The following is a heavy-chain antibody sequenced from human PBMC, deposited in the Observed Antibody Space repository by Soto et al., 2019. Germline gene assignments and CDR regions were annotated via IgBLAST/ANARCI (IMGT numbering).Heavy chain of an antibody. V-gene: IGHV5-51*01. J-gene: IGHJ5*02. D-gene: IGHD6-25*01. Sequence: PGESLKISCKGSGYSFANSWIAWARQMPGKGLEWVGVIYPDNSDTRYSPSFQGQVTISVDKSISTTYLQWSSLRASDTAIYYCARHTVGISATCGFDIWGQGTVLTVSS. CDR3: ARHTVGISATCGFDI. CDR1: GYSFANSW. CDR2: IYPDNSDT.